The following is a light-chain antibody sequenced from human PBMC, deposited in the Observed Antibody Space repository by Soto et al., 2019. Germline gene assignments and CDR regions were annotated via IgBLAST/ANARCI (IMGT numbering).Light chain of an antibody. CDR3: YSAADTNGA. CDR1: VLAKKY. J-gene: IGLJ3*02. CDR2: KDS. Sequence: SYELTQPSSVSVSPGQTARITCSGEVLAKKYARWFQQKPRQAPELVIYKDSERPSGIPERFSGSSSGTTVTLTIRGAPVEAEAAYSSYSAADTNGAFGGGTKLTVL. V-gene: IGLV3-27*01.